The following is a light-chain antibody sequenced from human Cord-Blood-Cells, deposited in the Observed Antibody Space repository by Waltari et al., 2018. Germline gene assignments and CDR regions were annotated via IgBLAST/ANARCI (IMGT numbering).Light chain of an antibody. Sequence: DIQMTQSPSSLSASVGDRVTITCQASQAISNYLNSYQQKPWKAPKLLIYDASNLETGVPSRFSGSGSGTDFTFTISSLQPEDIATYYCQQYDNLPLTFGGGTKVEIK. CDR1: QAISNY. CDR3: QQYDNLPLT. CDR2: DAS. J-gene: IGKJ4*01. V-gene: IGKV1-33*01.